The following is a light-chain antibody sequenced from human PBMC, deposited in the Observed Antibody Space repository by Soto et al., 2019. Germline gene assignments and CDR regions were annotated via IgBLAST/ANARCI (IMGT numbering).Light chain of an antibody. CDR3: QQYGTSPLT. Sequence: EIVLTQSPGTLSLSPGERATLSCRASQSVSSSSLAWYRQKPGQAPRLLIYGASIRATGIPDRFSGSGSGTDFTLTISRLEPEDFAVYYCQQYGTSPLTFGGGTKVDIK. CDR1: QSVSSSS. CDR2: GAS. J-gene: IGKJ4*01. V-gene: IGKV3-20*01.